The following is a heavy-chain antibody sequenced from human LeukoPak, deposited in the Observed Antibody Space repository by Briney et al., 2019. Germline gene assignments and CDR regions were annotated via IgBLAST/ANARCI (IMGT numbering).Heavy chain of an antibody. J-gene: IGHJ4*02. CDR2: IWYDGSNK. Sequence: GGSLRLSCAASGFTFSSYGMHWVRQAPGKGREWVAVIWYDGSNKYYAESVKGRFTISRDNSKNTLYLQMNSLRAEDTAVYYCTRDQRGYSYGNFDYWGQGTLVTVSS. CDR3: TRDQRGYSYGNFDY. CDR1: GFTFSSYG. V-gene: IGHV3-33*01. D-gene: IGHD5-18*01.